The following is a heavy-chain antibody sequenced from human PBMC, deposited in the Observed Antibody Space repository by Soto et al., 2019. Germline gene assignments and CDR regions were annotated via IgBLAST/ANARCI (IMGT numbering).Heavy chain of an antibody. Sequence: VGSLRLSCAAPGFTFSTYIMTWVRQAPVRVLEWVAAISADGVVTNYADSVKGRFTISRDNSKTTLYLQLNSLRAEDSAQYYCVKDRGLWGRAVSGIYDYWGQGVLVTVSS. J-gene: IGHJ4*02. CDR2: ISADGVVT. CDR3: VKDRGLWGRAVSGIYDY. CDR1: GFTFSTYI. D-gene: IGHD5-18*01. V-gene: IGHV3-23*01.